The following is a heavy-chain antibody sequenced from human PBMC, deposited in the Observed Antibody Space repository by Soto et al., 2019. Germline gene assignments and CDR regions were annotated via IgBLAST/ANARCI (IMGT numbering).Heavy chain of an antibody. V-gene: IGHV1-69*01. CDR1: GGTFSSYA. CDR2: IIPIPGTA. D-gene: IGHD2-2*01. CDR3: ATSQGSSTSLEIYDYYYYGMDV. J-gene: IGHJ6*02. Sequence: QVQLVQSGAEVKKPGSSVKVSCKASGGTFSSYAISWVRQAPGQGLEWMGGIIPIPGTANYAQKFQGSVTITADESTSTAYMALSSLRSEYTAVYYCATSQGSSTSLEIYDYYYYGMDVWGQGTTVTVSS.